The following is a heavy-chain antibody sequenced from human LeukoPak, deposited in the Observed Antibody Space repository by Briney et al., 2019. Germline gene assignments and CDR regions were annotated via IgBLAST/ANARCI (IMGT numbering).Heavy chain of an antibody. J-gene: IGHJ3*02. D-gene: IGHD2-2*01. CDR2: IYYSGST. CDR1: GGSISSYY. V-gene: IGHV4-59*01. CDR3: ARGSTTYDAFDI. Sequence: SETLSLTCTVSGGSISSYYWSWIRQPPGKGLEWIGYIYYSGSTNYNPSLESRVTISVDTSKNQFSLKLSSVTAADTAVYYCARGSTTYDAFDIWGQGTMVTVSS.